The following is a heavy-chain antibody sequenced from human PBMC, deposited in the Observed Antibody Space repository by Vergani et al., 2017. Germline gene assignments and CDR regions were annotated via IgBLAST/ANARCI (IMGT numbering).Heavy chain of an antibody. CDR1: GYTFTSYD. CDR2: MSPNSGKT. V-gene: IGHV1-8*01. CDR3: ARGRVQSWRLSYYYYMGV. D-gene: IGHD1-1*01. J-gene: IGHJ6*03. Sequence: QVQLVQSGAEVKKPGASVKVSCKASGYTFTSYDINWVRQATGQGLEWMGWMSPNSGKTGYAQKLQGRVTFTRNTSISTAYMEVSSLRSEDTAVYYCARGRVQSWRLSYYYYMGVWGKGTTVTVSS.